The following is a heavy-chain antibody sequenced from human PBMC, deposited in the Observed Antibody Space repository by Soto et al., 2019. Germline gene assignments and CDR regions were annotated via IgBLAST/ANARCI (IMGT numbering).Heavy chain of an antibody. D-gene: IGHD6-19*01. CDR3: PRDLILRYSSGHNWFDP. J-gene: IGHJ5*02. CDR2: ISSGGIII. CDR1: GFTFSTYG. V-gene: IGHV3-48*02. Sequence: EVQLVESGGGFVRPGGSLRLSCAASGFTFSTYGMNWLRQAPGKGLEWISHISSGGIIIYYADSVKGRFTISRDNAKNSLFLQINTLRDDDTAVSYCPRDLILRYSSGHNWFDPWGQGTLVTVSS.